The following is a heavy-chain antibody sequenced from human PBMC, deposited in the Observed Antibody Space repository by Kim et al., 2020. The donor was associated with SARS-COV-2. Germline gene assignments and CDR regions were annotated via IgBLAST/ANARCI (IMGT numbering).Heavy chain of an antibody. V-gene: IGHV3-11*05. Sequence: SVKGRSTISRENAKNSLYLQMNSLRAEDTAVYYCARDLYNWNGVGWFDPWGQGTLVTVSS. D-gene: IGHD1-1*01. CDR3: ARDLYNWNGVGWFDP. J-gene: IGHJ5*02.